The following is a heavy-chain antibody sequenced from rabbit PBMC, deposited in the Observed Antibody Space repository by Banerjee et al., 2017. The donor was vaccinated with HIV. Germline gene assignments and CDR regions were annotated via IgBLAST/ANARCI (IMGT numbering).Heavy chain of an antibody. CDR2: INTSSGNT. CDR1: GFSLSSSYY. Sequence: QEHLEESGGDLVKPEGSLTLTCTASGFSLSSSYYMCWVRQAPGKGLEWIACINTSSGNTVYASWAKGRFTISKTSSTTVTLQMTSLTAADTATYFCARDLAGAIGWNFNLWGPGTLVTVS. V-gene: IGHV1S45*01. D-gene: IGHD4-1*01. J-gene: IGHJ4*01. CDR3: ARDLAGAIGWNFNL.